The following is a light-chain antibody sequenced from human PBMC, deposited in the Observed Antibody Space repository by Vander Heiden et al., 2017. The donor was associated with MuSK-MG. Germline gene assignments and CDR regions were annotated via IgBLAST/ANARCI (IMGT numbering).Light chain of an antibody. CDR1: QNIDSY. V-gene: IGKV1-39*01. CDR3: QQSYITPPLT. Sequence: DIQMTQSPSSLSASVGDRVTITCRASQNIDSYLNWYQQKPGKAPKLLIYAASSLQSRVPSRFSGSGSVTDFTLTISSLQPEDFATYYCQQSYITPPLTFGAGTKVEIK. J-gene: IGKJ4*01. CDR2: AAS.